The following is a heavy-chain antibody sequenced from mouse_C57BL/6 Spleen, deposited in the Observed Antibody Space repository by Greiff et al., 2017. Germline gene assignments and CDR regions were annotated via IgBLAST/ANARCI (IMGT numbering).Heavy chain of an antibody. CDR2: IDPEDGDT. D-gene: IGHD2-3*01. Sequence: VQLKESGAELVRPGASVKLSCTASGFNIKDYYMHWVKQRPEQGLAWIGRIDPEDGDTEYAAKVQGKATMTADTSSNTAYLQLSSLTSEDTSVCYCTALYDCPSGFACWGQGTLVTVSA. J-gene: IGHJ3*01. CDR1: GFNIKDYY. CDR3: TALYDCPSGFAC. V-gene: IGHV14-1*01.